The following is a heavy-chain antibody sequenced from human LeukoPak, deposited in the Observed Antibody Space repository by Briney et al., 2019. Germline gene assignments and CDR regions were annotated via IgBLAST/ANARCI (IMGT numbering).Heavy chain of an antibody. CDR2: ISSSGSTI. CDR3: ARDLATVTTYYYYGMDV. V-gene: IGHV3-48*03. CDR1: GFTFSSYE. Sequence: GGSLRLSCAASGFTFSSYEMNWVRQAPGKGLEWVSYISSSGSTIHYADSVKGRFTISRDNAKNSLYLQMNSLRAEDTAVYYCARDLATVTTYYYYGMDVWGKGTTVTVSS. D-gene: IGHD4-17*01. J-gene: IGHJ6*04.